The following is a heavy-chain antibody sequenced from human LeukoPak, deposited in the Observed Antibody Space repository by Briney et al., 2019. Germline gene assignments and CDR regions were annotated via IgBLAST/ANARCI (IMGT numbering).Heavy chain of an antibody. CDR2: IRYDGSNK. Sequence: SCKASGYTFTSYGMHWVRQAPGKGLEWVAFIRYDGSNKYYADSVKGRFTISRDNSKNTLYLQMNSLRAEDTAVYYCAKDRGAFFIAVVYWGQGTLVTVSS. D-gene: IGHD6-19*01. CDR3: AKDRGAFFIAVVY. V-gene: IGHV3-30*02. CDR1: GYTFTSYG. J-gene: IGHJ4*02.